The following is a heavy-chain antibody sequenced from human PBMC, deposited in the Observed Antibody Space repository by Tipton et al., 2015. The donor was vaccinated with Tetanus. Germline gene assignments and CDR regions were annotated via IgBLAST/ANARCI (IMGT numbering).Heavy chain of an antibody. J-gene: IGHJ2*01. V-gene: IGHV5-51*01. CDR2: IYPGDSDT. CDR3: ARRLGPYTGDQIWHFDL. D-gene: IGHD7-27*01. CDR1: GYSFNIYW. Sequence: VQLVQSGAEVKKAGESLKISCKGSGYSFNIYWIAWVRQMPGKGLEWMGIIYPGDSDTRYSPSFQGQVTISADKSITTAYLRWNSLKASDTAMYYCARRLGPYTGDQIWHFDLWGRGTLVTVSS.